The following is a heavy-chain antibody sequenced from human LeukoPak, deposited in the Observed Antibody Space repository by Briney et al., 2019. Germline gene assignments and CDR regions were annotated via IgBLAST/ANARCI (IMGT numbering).Heavy chain of an antibody. CDR3: ARDDKYSSGWYLS. CDR1: GYTFTGYY. V-gene: IGHV1-2*02. J-gene: IGHJ4*02. CDR2: INPNSGGT. D-gene: IGHD6-19*01. Sequence: ASVKVSCKASGYTFTGYYMHWVRQAPGQGLEWMGWINPNSGGTNYAQKFQGRVTMTRDTSISTAYMELSRLRSDDTAVYYCARDDKYSSGWYLSWGQGTLVTVSS.